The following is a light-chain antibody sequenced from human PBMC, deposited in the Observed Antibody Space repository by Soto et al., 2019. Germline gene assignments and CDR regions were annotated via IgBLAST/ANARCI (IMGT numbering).Light chain of an antibody. CDR3: QQYNSWPQT. CDR1: QGVSRK. Sequence: DIVMTQSPATLSVAPGERVTFSCRASQGVSRKLAWYQHKPGQAPRLLIYGTSTRATGIPARFSGSGSGTEFTLTISSLQSEDFAVYYCQQYNSWPQTFGQGTKVEIK. CDR2: GTS. J-gene: IGKJ1*01. V-gene: IGKV3-15*01.